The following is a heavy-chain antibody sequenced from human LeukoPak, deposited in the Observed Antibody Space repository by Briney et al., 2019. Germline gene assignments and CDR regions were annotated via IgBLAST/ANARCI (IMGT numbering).Heavy chain of an antibody. CDR2: INHSGST. D-gene: IGHD1-26*01. V-gene: IGHV4-34*01. CDR1: GGSFSGYY. Sequence: SETLSLTCAVYGGSFSGYYWSWIRQPPGEGLEWIGEINHSGSTNYNPSLKSRVTISVDTSKNQFSLKLSSVTAEDTALYYCARGGGTYGFDPWGQGTLVTVSS. CDR3: ARGGGTYGFDP. J-gene: IGHJ5*02.